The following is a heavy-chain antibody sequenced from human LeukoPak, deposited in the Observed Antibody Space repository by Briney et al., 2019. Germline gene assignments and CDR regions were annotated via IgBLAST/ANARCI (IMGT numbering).Heavy chain of an antibody. CDR2: ISGSGGST. CDR1: AFTFSSYA. Sequence: GGSLRLSCAASAFTFSSYAMSWVRQAPGKGLECVSAISGSGGSTYYADSVKGRFTIPRDNSKNTLYLQMNSLRAEDTAVYYCAFQLGEYYFDYWGQGTLVTVSS. V-gene: IGHV3-23*01. D-gene: IGHD1-1*01. J-gene: IGHJ4*02. CDR3: AFQLGEYYFDY.